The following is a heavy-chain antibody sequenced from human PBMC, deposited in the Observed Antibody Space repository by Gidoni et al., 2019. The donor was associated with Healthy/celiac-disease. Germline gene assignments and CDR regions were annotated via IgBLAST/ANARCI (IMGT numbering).Heavy chain of an antibody. CDR2: IYTSGST. D-gene: IGHD3-16*02. J-gene: IGHJ4*02. CDR1: GGPISSGSYS. Sequence: QVQLQESGPGLVKPSQTLSITCTVSGGPISSGSYSWSWIRQPAGKGLEWIGRIYTSGSTNYNPSLKSRVTISVDTSKNQFSLKLSSVTAADTAVYYCARESGMITFGGVIVYFDYWGQGTLVTVSS. CDR3: ARESGMITFGGVIVYFDY. V-gene: IGHV4-61*02.